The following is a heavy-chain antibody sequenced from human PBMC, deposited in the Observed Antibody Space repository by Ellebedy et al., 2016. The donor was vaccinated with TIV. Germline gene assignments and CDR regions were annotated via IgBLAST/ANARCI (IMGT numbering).Heavy chain of an antibody. Sequence: GESLKISCAASGVIFSSYWMSWVRQAPGMGLEWVAKIKQDGSEKYYVDSVKGRFTISRDNAKKSLYLQMNSLRAEDTAVYYCAREGPDGYYYYYGMDVWGQGTTVTVSS. D-gene: IGHD5-24*01. CDR2: IKQDGSEK. J-gene: IGHJ6*02. V-gene: IGHV3-7*03. CDR3: AREGPDGYYYYYGMDV. CDR1: GVIFSSYW.